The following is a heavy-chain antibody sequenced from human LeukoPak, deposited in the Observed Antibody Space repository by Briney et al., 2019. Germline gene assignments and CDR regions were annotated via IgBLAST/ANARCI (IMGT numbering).Heavy chain of an antibody. CDR3: ASMIAMAGDAFDI. J-gene: IGHJ3*02. CDR1: GFTFSSYG. CDR2: IWYDGSNK. D-gene: IGHD6-19*01. Sequence: GGSLRLSCAASGFTFSSYGMHWVRQAPGKGLEWVAVIWYDGSNKYYADSVKGRFTISRDNSKNTLYLQMNSLRAEDTAVYYCASMIAMAGDAFDIWGQGTMVTVSS. V-gene: IGHV3-33*01.